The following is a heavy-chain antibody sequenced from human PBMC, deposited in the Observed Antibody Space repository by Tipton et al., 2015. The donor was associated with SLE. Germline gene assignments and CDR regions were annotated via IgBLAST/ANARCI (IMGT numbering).Heavy chain of an antibody. Sequence: SLRLSCEGFGFTFSNHAMHWVRQAPGKGLQWVTLIQYDGIDKYYADSVRGRFTISRDNSENALYLQLNTLRVEDTAIYYCARDLRSFNSRWDAFALWGQGTMVIVSS. CDR2: IQYDGIDK. CDR3: ARDLRSFNSRWDAFAL. CDR1: GFTFSNHA. J-gene: IGHJ3*01. D-gene: IGHD4-23*01. V-gene: IGHV3-33*05.